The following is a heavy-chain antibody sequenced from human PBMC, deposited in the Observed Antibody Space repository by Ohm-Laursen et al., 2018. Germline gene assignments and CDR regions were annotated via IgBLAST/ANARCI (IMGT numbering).Heavy chain of an antibody. Sequence: SLRLSCSAAGFTFSSYEMNWVRQAPGKGLEWVSYISSSGSTIYYADSVKGRFTISRDNAKNSLYLQMNSLRAEDTAVYYCAREAGHFYDTSGRSDYWGQGTLVTVSS. CDR3: AREAGHFYDTSGRSDY. V-gene: IGHV3-48*03. CDR2: ISSSGSTI. CDR1: GFTFSSYE. J-gene: IGHJ4*02. D-gene: IGHD3-22*01.